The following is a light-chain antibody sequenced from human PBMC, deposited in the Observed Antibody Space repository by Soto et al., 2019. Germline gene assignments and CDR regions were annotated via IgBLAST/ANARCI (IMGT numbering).Light chain of an antibody. V-gene: IGKV1-17*01. CDR2: AAS. CDR1: LGIRND. J-gene: IGKJ4*01. CDR3: QQLNGYPPS. Sequence: DIQMTQSPSSLSASVGDRVTITCRASLGIRNDLGWYQHKPGKAPKRLIYAASSLQSGVPSRFGGSGSGTDFTLTISSLQPEDFATYYCQQLNGYPPSFGGGTKVDIK.